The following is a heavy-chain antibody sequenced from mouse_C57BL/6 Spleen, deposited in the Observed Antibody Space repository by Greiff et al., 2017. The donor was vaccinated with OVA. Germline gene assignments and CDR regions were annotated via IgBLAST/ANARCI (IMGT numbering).Heavy chain of an antibody. CDR2: IAPSDSYT. D-gene: IGHD3-2*02. V-gene: IGHV1-69*01. CDR3: AIRTAQATSFDY. Sequence: VQLQQPGAELVMPGASVKLSCKASGYTFTSYWMHWVQQRPGQGLEWIGEIAPSDSYTNYNQKFKGKSTLTVDKSSSTAYMQLSSLTSEDSAVYYCAIRTAQATSFDYWGQGTTLTVSS. CDR1: GYTFTSYW. J-gene: IGHJ2*01.